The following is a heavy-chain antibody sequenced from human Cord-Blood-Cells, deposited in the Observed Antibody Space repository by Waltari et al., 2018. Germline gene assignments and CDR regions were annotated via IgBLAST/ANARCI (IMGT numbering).Heavy chain of an antibody. CDR1: GFTFSSYW. Sequence: EVQLVESGGGLVQPGGSLRLSCAASGFTFSSYWRHWVRHAPGKGLVWVSRINRDGSSTSYADSVKGRFTISRDNAKNTLYLQMNSLRAEDTAVYYCARGGKLLEWLFFDYWGQGTLVTVSS. CDR2: INRDGSST. V-gene: IGHV3-74*01. D-gene: IGHD3-3*01. CDR3: ARGGKLLEWLFFDY. J-gene: IGHJ4*02.